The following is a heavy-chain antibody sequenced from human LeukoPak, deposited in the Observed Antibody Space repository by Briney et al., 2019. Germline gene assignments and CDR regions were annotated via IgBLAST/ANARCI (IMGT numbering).Heavy chain of an antibody. J-gene: IGHJ5*02. CDR1: GGSVSDYF. CDR2: FYYTDKT. V-gene: IGHV4-59*02. D-gene: IGHD4-11*01. Sequence: RPSETLSLTCTVSGGSVSDYFWSWFRQTRGTGLEWIGSFYYTDKTSYNPSFKSRASLLMDTSRNELSLSLRSVTAADTAIYYCARLQLNSVKLWLDPWGLGTQVIVSS. CDR3: ARLQLNSVKLWLDP.